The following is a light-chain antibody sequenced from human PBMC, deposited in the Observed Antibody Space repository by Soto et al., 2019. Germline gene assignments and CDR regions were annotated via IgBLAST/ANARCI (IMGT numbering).Light chain of an antibody. CDR3: QQYNSPYT. V-gene: IGKV1-5*01. Sequence: DIQMPQSPSTLSASVGDRDTITCRASQSISSWLAWYQQKPGKAPKLLIYDASSLESGVPSRFSGSGSGTEFTLTNSSLQPDDFATYYCQQYNSPYTFGQGTKLEIK. CDR2: DAS. CDR1: QSISSW. J-gene: IGKJ2*01.